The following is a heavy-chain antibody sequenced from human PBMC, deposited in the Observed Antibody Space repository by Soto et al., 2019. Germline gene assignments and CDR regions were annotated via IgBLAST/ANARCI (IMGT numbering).Heavy chain of an antibody. D-gene: IGHD3-22*01. Sequence: QMHLVQSGPEVRKPGTSVKVSCKASGFTFADSAVQWVRQARGQRLAWIGWIVVGSGHTNYAQKFKGRLTITRDMSTSTAYMELGSLRSEATAVYSCAADRPSTYFYDTSGYREYNWFDSWGQGTLVNLPS. CDR3: AADRPSTYFYDTSGYREYNWFDS. V-gene: IGHV1-58*01. CDR1: GFTFADSA. J-gene: IGHJ5*01. CDR2: IVVGSGHT.